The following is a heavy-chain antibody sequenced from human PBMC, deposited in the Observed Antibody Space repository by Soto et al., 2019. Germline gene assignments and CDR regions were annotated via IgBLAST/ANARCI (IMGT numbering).Heavy chain of an antibody. Sequence: EVQLVESGGGLVQPGRSLRLSCAASGFTFGDFAMHWVRQAPGKGLEWVSGISWNSGSTGYADSVKGRFTISRDNFKNSLHLQLNSLRAEDTALYYCAKAFQHLLRGGWFDPWGQGTLVTVSS. D-gene: IGHD6-13*01. CDR3: AKAFQHLLRGGWFDP. J-gene: IGHJ5*02. CDR2: ISWNSGST. V-gene: IGHV3-9*01. CDR1: GFTFGDFA.